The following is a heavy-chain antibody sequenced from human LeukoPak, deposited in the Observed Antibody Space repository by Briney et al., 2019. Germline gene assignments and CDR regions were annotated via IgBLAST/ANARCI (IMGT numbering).Heavy chain of an antibody. CDR1: GFTFSSYE. D-gene: IGHD6-19*01. V-gene: IGHV3-48*03. CDR2: ISSSGSTI. J-gene: IGHJ6*02. CDR3: AGDYSGRGFYYGMDV. Sequence: GGSLRLSCAASGFTFSSYEMNWVRQAPGKGLEWVSYISSSGSTIYYADSVEGRFTISRDNAKNSLYLQMNSLRAEDTAVYYCAGDYSGRGFYYGMDVWGQGTTVTVSS.